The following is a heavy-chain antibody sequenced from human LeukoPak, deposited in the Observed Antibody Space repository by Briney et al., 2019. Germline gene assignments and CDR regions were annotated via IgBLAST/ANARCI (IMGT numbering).Heavy chain of an antibody. J-gene: IGHJ4*02. CDR2: AGWAGGTT. CDR3: AKELDTMFFDY. CDR1: GFNFHRYT. D-gene: IGHD3-10*02. Sequence: PGGSLRLSCATSGFNFHRYTIHWVRQAPGKGLEWVSLAGWAGGTTYYSDSARGRFTISRDSGRNSVYLQMNSLTTDDTAFYFCAKELDTMFFDYWGQGALVTVSS. V-gene: IGHV3-43*01.